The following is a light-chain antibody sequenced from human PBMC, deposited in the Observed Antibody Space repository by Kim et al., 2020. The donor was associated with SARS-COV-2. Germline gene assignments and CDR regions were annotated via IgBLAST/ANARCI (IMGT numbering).Light chain of an antibody. CDR1: ETITYTY. Sequence: LSPGERATLSCRASETITYTYLAWYQQKPGQAPRLLLYGASSRATGIPDRFSGSGSGTDFTLTISRLQPEDFAVYFCQVSGSSLVFGGGTKVDIK. V-gene: IGKV3-20*01. CDR2: GAS. J-gene: IGKJ4*01. CDR3: QVSGSSLV.